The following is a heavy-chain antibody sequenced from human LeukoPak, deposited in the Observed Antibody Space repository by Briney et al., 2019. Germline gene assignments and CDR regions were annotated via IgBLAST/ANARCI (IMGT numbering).Heavy chain of an antibody. D-gene: IGHD2-15*01. V-gene: IGHV1-18*01. Sequence: ASVKVSCKASGYTFTSYGISWVRQAPGQGLEWMGWISAYNGNTNYAQKLQGRVTMTTDTSTSTAYMELRSLRSDDTAVYYCARDHAPYCSGGSCYLVHWGQGTLVTVSS. CDR2: ISAYNGNT. CDR3: ARDHAPYCSGGSCYLVH. CDR1: GYTFTSYG. J-gene: IGHJ4*02.